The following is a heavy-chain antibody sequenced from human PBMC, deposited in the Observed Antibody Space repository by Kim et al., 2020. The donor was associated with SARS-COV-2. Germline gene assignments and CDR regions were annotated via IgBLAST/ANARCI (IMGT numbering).Heavy chain of an antibody. V-gene: IGHV1-69*01. J-gene: IGHJ4*02. D-gene: IGHD5-12*01. CDR3: ARGGWGLWLQRPPMDY. Sequence: KFQGRVTITADESTSTAYMELSSLRSEDTAVYYCARGGWGLWLQRPPMDYWGQGTLVTVSS.